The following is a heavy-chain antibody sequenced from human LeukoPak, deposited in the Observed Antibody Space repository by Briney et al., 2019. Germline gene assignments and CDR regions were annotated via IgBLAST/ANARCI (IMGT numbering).Heavy chain of an antibody. Sequence: GGSLRLSCAASGFIFKKYWMNWVRQVPGKGLEWVSAISGSGGSTYYADSVKGRFTISRDNSKNTLYLQMSSLRAEDTAVYYCAKDPPLLEDWGQGTLVTVSS. CDR2: ISGSGGST. V-gene: IGHV3-23*01. J-gene: IGHJ4*02. CDR3: AKDPPLLED. D-gene: IGHD1-14*01. CDR1: GFIFKKYW.